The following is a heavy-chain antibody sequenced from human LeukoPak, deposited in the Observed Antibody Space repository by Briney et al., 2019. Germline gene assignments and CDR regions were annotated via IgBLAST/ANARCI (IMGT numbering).Heavy chain of an antibody. CDR2: IGYDGRNK. J-gene: IGHJ4*02. CDR1: GFTFSSYG. CDR3: AKGPYGSGSYYLDY. V-gene: IGHV3-30*02. Sequence: GGSLRLSCAASGFTFSSYGIHWVRQAPGKGLEWVTFIGYDGRNKYYADSVKGRFTISRDNSKNTLYLQMNSLRAEDTAVYYCAKGPYGSGSYYLDYWGQGTLVTVSS. D-gene: IGHD3-10*01.